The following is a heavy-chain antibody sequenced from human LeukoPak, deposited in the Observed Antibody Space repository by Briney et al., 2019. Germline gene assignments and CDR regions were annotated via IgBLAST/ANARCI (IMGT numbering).Heavy chain of an antibody. CDR2: IYHSGST. J-gene: IGHJ4*02. Sequence: SETLSLTCAVSGGSISSSNWWSWVRQPPGKGLEWIGEIYHSGSTNYNPSLKSRVTISVDKSKNQFSLKLSSVTAADTAVYYCARRSMVRGGSDYWGQGTLVTVPS. CDR3: ARRSMVRGGSDY. D-gene: IGHD3-10*01. CDR1: GGSISSSNW. V-gene: IGHV4-4*02.